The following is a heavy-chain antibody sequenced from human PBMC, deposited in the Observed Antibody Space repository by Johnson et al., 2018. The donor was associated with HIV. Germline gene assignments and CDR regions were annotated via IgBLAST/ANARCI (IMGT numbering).Heavy chain of an antibody. Sequence: VQLVESGGGLVQPGGSLKLSCAASGFTFSGSAMHWVRQASGKGLAWVGRIRSKANSYATAYAASLKGRFTISRDDSKITAYLQMNSLKTEDTAVYYCTAHFRVDAFDIWGQWTMVTVSS. V-gene: IGHV3-73*01. J-gene: IGHJ3*02. CDR3: TAHFRVDAFDI. CDR1: GFTFSGSA. D-gene: IGHD3-3*02. CDR2: IRSKANSYAT.